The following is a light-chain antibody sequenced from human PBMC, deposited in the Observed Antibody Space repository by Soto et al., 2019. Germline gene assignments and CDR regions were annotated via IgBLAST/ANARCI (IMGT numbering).Light chain of an antibody. V-gene: IGLV2-14*03. CDR1: SSDLGGYNY. CDR3: SSYTSSSTL. CDR2: EVS. J-gene: IGLJ2*01. Sequence: QSALTQPASVSGSPGQSITISCTGTSSDLGGYNYVSWYQQHPGKAPNLMIYEVSTRPSGVSKRFSGSKSGNTASLTISGHQAEDEADYYCSSYTSSSTLFGGGTKLTVL.